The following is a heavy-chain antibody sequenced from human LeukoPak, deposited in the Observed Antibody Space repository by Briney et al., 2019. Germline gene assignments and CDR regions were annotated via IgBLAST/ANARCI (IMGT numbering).Heavy chain of an antibody. D-gene: IGHD2-21*02. J-gene: IGHJ4*02. CDR2: ISSNGGST. V-gene: IGHV3-64*01. CDR1: GFTFSSYA. CDR3: ARAYCGGDCYPDY. Sequence: GESLKISCAASGFTFSSYAMHWVRQAPGKGLEYVSAISSNGGSTYYANSVKGRFTISRDNSKNTLYLQMGSLRAEDMAVYYCARAYCGGDCYPDYWGQGTLVTVSS.